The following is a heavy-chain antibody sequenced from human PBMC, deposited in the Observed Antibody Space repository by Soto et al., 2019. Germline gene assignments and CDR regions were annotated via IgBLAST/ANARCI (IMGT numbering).Heavy chain of an antibody. Sequence: SETLSLTCTVSGGSISSGGYYWSWLRQHPGQGLEWIGYIYYSGSTYYNPSLKSRVTISVDTSKNQFSLKLSSVTAADTAVYYCARPRMDYDFWSGYGHAFDIWGQGTMVTVSS. CDR3: ARPRMDYDFWSGYGHAFDI. J-gene: IGHJ3*02. CDR1: GGSISSGGYY. D-gene: IGHD3-3*01. CDR2: IYYSGST. V-gene: IGHV4-31*03.